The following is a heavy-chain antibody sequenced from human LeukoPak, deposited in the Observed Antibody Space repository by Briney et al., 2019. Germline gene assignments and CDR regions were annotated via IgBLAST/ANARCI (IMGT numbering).Heavy chain of an antibody. J-gene: IGHJ4*02. Sequence: GGSLRLSREASGFTFSHYGMHWVRRATGKGLEWVAVIWSDATNQFYADSVKGRFTISRDNFKNTVSPQMNSLRAEDTAVYYCPNDAQRGFDYSNYLLHWGPGSLVTVSS. CDR2: IWSDATNQ. CDR1: GFTFSHYG. CDR3: PNDAQRGFDYSNYLLH. V-gene: IGHV3-33*06. D-gene: IGHD4-11*01.